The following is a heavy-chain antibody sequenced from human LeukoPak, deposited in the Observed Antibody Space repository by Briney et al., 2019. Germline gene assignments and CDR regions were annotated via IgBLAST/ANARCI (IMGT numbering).Heavy chain of an antibody. CDR3: ARQDYGDYPPGY. Sequence: SETLSLTCTVSGGSVSGSFWNWIRRPPRKGLEWIGYIDYSGSSNYNPSPQSRVTISVDTSKNQVSLKLSSVTAADTAVYYCARQDYGDYPPGYWGQGTLVTVSS. J-gene: IGHJ4*02. D-gene: IGHD4-17*01. CDR2: IDYSGSS. V-gene: IGHV4-59*02. CDR1: GGSVSGSF.